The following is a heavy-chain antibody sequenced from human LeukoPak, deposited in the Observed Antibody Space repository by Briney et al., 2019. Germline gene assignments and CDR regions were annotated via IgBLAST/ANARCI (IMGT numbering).Heavy chain of an antibody. V-gene: IGHV3-15*01. CDR2: IKSKTDGGTT. CDR1: GFTFSTYA. D-gene: IGHD6-6*01. Sequence: PGRSLRLSCAASGFTFSTYAMHWVRQAPGKGLEWVGRIKSKTDGGTTDYAAPVKGRFTISRDDSKNTLYLQMNSLKTEDTAVYYCTTEAAPDIPSWGQGTLVTVSS. CDR3: TTEAAPDIPS. J-gene: IGHJ5*02.